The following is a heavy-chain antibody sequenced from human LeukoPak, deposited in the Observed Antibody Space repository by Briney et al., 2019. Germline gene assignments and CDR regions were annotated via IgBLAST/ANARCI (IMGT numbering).Heavy chain of an antibody. CDR3: ARAGRVAASGWGRHFDL. CDR1: GFTFSSYE. J-gene: IGHJ2*01. CDR2: ISSSGGTM. V-gene: IGHV3-48*03. D-gene: IGHD3-10*01. Sequence: GGSLRLSSAASGFTFSSYEMNWVRQAPARGLEWLSYISSSGGTMYYADSVKGRFTISRDNAKNSLYLQMSSLRVEDTAVYYCARAGRVAASGWGRHFDLWGRGTLVTVSS.